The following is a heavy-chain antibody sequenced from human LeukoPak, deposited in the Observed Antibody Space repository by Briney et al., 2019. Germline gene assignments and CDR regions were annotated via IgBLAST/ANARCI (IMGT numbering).Heavy chain of an antibody. CDR2: IYYSGST. Sequence: PSETLSLTCIASDYSISSGYYWGWIRQPPGKGLEWIGSIYYSGSTYYNPSLKSRVTISVDTSKNQFSLKLSSVTAADTAVYYCARGDYGDYGDYFDYWGQGTLVTVSS. CDR1: DYSISSGYY. J-gene: IGHJ4*02. D-gene: IGHD4-17*01. CDR3: ARGDYGDYGDYFDY. V-gene: IGHV4-38-2*02.